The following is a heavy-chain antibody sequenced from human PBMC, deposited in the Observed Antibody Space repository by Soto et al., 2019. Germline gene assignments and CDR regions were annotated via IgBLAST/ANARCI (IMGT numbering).Heavy chain of an antibody. CDR3: ASPGELPPDG. J-gene: IGHJ4*02. V-gene: IGHV1-69*02. CDR2: IIPILGIA. D-gene: IGHD1-7*01. Sequence: SVTVSCKASGRTFSSYTIIWLRPAPGQGLEWMGRIIPILGIANYAQKFQGRVTITADKSTSTAYMELSSLRSEDTAVYYCASPGELPPDGWGQGTLVTVSS. CDR1: GRTFSSYT.